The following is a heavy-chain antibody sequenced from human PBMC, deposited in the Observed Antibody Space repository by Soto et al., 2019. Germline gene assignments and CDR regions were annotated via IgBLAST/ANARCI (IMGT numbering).Heavy chain of an antibody. CDR3: ARQGRCSSTSCYSLDYYYYGMDV. CDR2: IDPSDSYT. V-gene: IGHV5-10-1*01. CDR1: GYSFTSYW. J-gene: IGHJ6*02. D-gene: IGHD2-2*01. Sequence: GESLNISCKGSGYSFTSYWISWVRQTPGKGLEWMGRIDPSDSYTNYSPSFQGHVTISADKSISTAYLQWSSLKASDTAMYYCARQGRCSSTSCYSLDYYYYGMDVWGQGTTVTVSS.